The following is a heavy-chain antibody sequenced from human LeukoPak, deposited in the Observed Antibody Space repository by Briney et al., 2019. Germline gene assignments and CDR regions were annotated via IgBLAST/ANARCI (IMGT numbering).Heavy chain of an antibody. J-gene: IGHJ6*02. CDR2: IKQDGSEK. D-gene: IGHD4-17*01. CDR1: GFTFSSYW. Sequence: GGSLRLSCAASGFTFSSYWMSWVRQAPGKGLEWVASIKQDGSEKYYVDSVKGRFTISRDNAKNSLYLQMNSLRAEDTAVYYCAREAAGDYVTDYGMDVWGQGTTVTVSS. CDR3: AREAAGDYVTDYGMDV. V-gene: IGHV3-7*01.